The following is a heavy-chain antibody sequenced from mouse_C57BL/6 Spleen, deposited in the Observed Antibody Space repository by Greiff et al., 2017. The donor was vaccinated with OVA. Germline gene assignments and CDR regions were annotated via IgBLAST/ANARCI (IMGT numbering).Heavy chain of an antibody. CDR2: IDPETGGT. J-gene: IGHJ4*01. Sequence: VQLQQSGAELVRPGASVTLSCKASGYTFTDYEMHWVKQTPVHGLEWIGAIDPETGGTAYNQKFKGKAILTADKSSSTAYMELRSLTSEDSAVYYCTRYDYEYYAMDYWGQGTSVTVSS. CDR1: GYTFTDYE. D-gene: IGHD2-4*01. CDR3: TRYDYEYYAMDY. V-gene: IGHV1-15*01.